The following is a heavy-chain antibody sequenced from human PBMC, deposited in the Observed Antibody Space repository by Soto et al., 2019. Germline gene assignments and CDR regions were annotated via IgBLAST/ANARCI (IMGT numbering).Heavy chain of an antibody. CDR3: AREDYYGSGSTD. D-gene: IGHD3-10*01. J-gene: IGHJ4*02. V-gene: IGHV3-30-3*01. Sequence: QVQLVESGGGVVQPGRSLRLSCAASGFTFSSYAMHWVRQAPGKGLEWVAVISYDGSNKYYADSVKGRFTISRDNSKNTLYLQMNSLRAEDTAVYYCAREDYYGSGSTDWGQGTLVTVS. CDR1: GFTFSSYA. CDR2: ISYDGSNK.